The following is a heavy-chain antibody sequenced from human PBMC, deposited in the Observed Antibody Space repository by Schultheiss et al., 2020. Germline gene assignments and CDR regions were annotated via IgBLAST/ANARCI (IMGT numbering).Heavy chain of an antibody. CDR3: ARDLGAYYYGSGSYYDGMDV. D-gene: IGHD3-10*01. CDR1: GFTVSTNY. CDR2: IYSDGST. J-gene: IGHJ6*02. Sequence: GGSLRLSCAASGFTVSTNYMSWVRQAPGKGLEWVSVIYSDGSTYYADSVKGRFTISRDNSKNTLYLQMNSLRAEDTAMYYCARDLGAYYYGSGSYYDGMDVWGQGTTVTVSS. V-gene: IGHV3-66*01.